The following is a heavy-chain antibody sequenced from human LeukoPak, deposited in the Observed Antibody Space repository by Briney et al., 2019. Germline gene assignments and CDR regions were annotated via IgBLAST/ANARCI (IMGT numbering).Heavy chain of an antibody. D-gene: IGHD3-22*01. CDR1: GYTFTSYG. CDR2: ISAYNGNT. V-gene: IGHV1-18*01. CDR3: ARNAADYYDSSGYYEGDWFDP. J-gene: IGHJ5*02. Sequence: ASVKVSCKASGYTFTSYGISWVRQAPGQGLEWMGWISAYNGNTNYAQKLQGRVTMATDTPTSTAYMELRSLRSDHTAVYYCARNAADYYDSSGYYEGDWFDPWGQGTLVTVSS.